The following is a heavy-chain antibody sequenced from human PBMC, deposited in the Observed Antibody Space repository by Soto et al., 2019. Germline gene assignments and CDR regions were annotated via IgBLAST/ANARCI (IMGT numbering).Heavy chain of an antibody. CDR2: ISATAGST. CDR3: AKDRGFSYGYGFDY. D-gene: IGHD5-18*01. CDR1: GFTFGSFG. Sequence: EVQLLESGGGLVQPGGSLRLSCAASGFTFGSFGMSWVRQAPGKGLEWVSAISATAGSTYYANSVKGRFTFSRDNSKNTLYLQMNSLRADDTAVYYCAKDRGFSYGYGFDYWGLGTLVTVSS. J-gene: IGHJ4*02. V-gene: IGHV3-23*01.